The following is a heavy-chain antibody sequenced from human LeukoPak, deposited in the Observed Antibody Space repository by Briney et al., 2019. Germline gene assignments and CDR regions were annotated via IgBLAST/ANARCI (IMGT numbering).Heavy chain of an antibody. CDR3: ARGNVYCGGDCYPDYFDY. D-gene: IGHD2-21*02. CDR1: GYSISSGYY. CDR2: IYHSGST. V-gene: IGHV4-38-2*02. Sequence: SETLSLTCTVSGYSISSGYYWGWIRQPPGQGLEWIGSIYHSGSTYYNPSLKSRVTISVDTSKNQFSLKLSSVTAADTAVYYCARGNVYCGGDCYPDYFDYWGQGTLVTVFS. J-gene: IGHJ4*02.